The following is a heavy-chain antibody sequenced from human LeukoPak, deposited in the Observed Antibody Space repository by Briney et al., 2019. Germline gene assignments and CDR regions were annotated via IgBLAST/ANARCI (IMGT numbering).Heavy chain of an antibody. Sequence: SETLSLTCTMSGGSISPYYWSWIRQPPGKGLEWIAYIFHSGTTKYNPSLKSRVTISVDTSKNQFSLKLSSVTAADTAVYYCASGRGSDYWGQGTLVTVSS. CDR3: ASGRGSDY. V-gene: IGHV4-59*12. CDR2: IFHSGTT. CDR1: GGSISPYY. J-gene: IGHJ4*02. D-gene: IGHD1-1*01.